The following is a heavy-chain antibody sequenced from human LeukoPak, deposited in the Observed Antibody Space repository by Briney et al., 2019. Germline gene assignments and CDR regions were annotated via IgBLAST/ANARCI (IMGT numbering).Heavy chain of an antibody. Sequence: GGSLRLSCTASGFTFSDSYMTWIRQAPGEGLEWASAISGSDGSTYYADSVKGRFTISRDNSKNTLYLQMTSLRAEYTAVYYCAKDVPPNYYDSSGYYYQPRGAAFDIWGQGTMVTVSS. CDR3: AKDVPPNYYDSSGYYYQPRGAAFDI. J-gene: IGHJ3*02. CDR2: ISGSDGST. V-gene: IGHV3-23*01. D-gene: IGHD3-22*01. CDR1: GFTFSDSY.